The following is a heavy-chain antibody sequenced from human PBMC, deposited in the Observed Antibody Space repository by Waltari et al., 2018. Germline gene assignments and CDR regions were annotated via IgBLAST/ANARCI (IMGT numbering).Heavy chain of an antibody. CDR2: IYHSGST. V-gene: IGHV4-38-2*01. D-gene: IGHD3-10*01. CDR1: GYSISSGYY. Sequence: QVQLQESGPGLVKPSETLSLTCAVSGYSISSGYYWGWIRQPPGKGLEWIGSIYHSGSTYYHPSLKSRVTISVDTSKNQFSLKLSSVTAADTAVYYCARARSYYYGSGSYLFDYWGQGTLVTVSS. J-gene: IGHJ4*02. CDR3: ARARSYYYGSGSYLFDY.